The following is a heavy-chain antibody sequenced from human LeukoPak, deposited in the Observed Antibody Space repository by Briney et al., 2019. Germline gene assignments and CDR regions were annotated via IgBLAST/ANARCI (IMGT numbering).Heavy chain of an antibody. CDR3: ARSYDFWSGYYDY. J-gene: IGHJ4*02. CDR2: INHSGST. CDR1: GGSFSGYY. Sequence: SETLSLTCAVYGGSFSGYYWSWIRQPPGRGLEWIGEINHSGSTNYNPSLKSRVTISVDTSKNQFSLKLSSVTAADTAVYYCARSYDFWSGYYDYWGQGTLVTVSS. V-gene: IGHV4-34*01. D-gene: IGHD3-3*01.